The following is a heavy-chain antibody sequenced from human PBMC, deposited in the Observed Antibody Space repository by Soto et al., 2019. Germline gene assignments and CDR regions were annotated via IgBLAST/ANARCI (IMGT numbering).Heavy chain of an antibody. CDR1: GDSVSSNSAA. CDR3: ARTRSSIEVAGTAWFDP. CDR2: TYYRSKWYN. Sequence: SQTLSLTCAISGDSVSSNSAAWNWIRQSPSRGLEWLGRTYYRSKWYNDYAVSVKSRITINPDTSKNQFSLQLNSVTPEDTAVYYCARTRSSIEVAGTAWFDPWGQGTLVSAPQ. J-gene: IGHJ5*02. V-gene: IGHV6-1*01. D-gene: IGHD6-13*01.